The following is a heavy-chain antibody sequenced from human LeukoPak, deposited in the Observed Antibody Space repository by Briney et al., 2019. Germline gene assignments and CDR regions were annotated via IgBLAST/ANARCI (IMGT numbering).Heavy chain of an antibody. D-gene: IGHD4-17*01. J-gene: IGHJ4*02. V-gene: IGHV1-18*01. CDR1: GYTFTSYG. Sequence: ASVKVSCKASGYTFTSYGISWVRQAPGQGLEWMGWISAYNGNTDYAQKVQGRVTMTRDTSISTAYMELSRLRSDDTAVYYCARSTMTTVTTQEFDYWGQGTLVTVSS. CDR3: ARSTMTTVTTQEFDY. CDR2: ISAYNGNT.